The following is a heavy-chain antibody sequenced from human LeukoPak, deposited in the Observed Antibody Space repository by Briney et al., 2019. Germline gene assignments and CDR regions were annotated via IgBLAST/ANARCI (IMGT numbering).Heavy chain of an antibody. CDR2: TSPAGNEI. V-gene: IGHV3-30*01. D-gene: IGHD5-24*01. CDR3: ARVEKPIIAVFDY. J-gene: IGHJ4*02. CDR1: GFSFSSFA. Sequence: GRSLRLSCAASGFSFSSFALHWVRQAPGKGLEWVAATSPAGNEIYYADSVKGRFTISRDNSNNTLYLQMNSLRPEDTAVYYCARVEKPIIAVFDYWGQGTLVTVSS.